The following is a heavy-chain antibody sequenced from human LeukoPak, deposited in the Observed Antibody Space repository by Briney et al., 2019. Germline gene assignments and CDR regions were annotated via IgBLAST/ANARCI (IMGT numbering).Heavy chain of an antibody. CDR1: GGTFSSYA. CDR3: ASSSGWYRNWFDP. J-gene: IGHJ5*02. V-gene: IGHV1-69*13. CDR2: IIPIFGTA. Sequence: PGASVKVSCKASGGTFSSYAISWVRQAPGQGLEWMGGIIPIFGTANYAQKFQGRVTITADESTSTAYMELSSLRSEDTAVYYCASSSGWYRNWFDPWGQGTLVTVSS. D-gene: IGHD6-19*01.